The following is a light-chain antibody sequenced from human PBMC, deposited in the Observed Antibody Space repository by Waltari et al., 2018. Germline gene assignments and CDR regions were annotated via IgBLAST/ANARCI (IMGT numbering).Light chain of an antibody. CDR1: QSVSSC. CDR3: QQNSTCPRT. J-gene: IGKJ1*01. CDR2: GPS. V-gene: IGKV3D-15*01. Sequence: EIVLTLSPPTLSLSPGERPTLSCRASQSVSSCLAWYQQKPGQAPKLLIYGPSSRATGVPDRFSGSGSGTEFTLTITSLEPEDVAVYYCQQNSTCPRTFGQGTKVEIK.